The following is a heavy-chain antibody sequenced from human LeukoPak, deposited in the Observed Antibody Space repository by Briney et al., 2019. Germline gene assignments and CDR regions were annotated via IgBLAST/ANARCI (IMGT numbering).Heavy chain of an antibody. CDR1: GGSISSYY. CDR3: ARGRLSIAVVPAARNNWFDP. D-gene: IGHD2-2*01. CDR2: IYYSGST. J-gene: IGHJ5*02. Sequence: SETLSLTCTVSGGSISSYYWSWIRQPPGKGLEWIGFIYYSGSTNYNPSLKSRVTISVDTSKNQFSLKLSSVTAADTAVYYCARGRLSIAVVPAARNNWFDPWGQGTLLTVSS. V-gene: IGHV4-59*12.